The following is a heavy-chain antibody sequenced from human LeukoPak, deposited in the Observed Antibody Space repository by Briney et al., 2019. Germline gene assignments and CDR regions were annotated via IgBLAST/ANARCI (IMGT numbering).Heavy chain of an antibody. J-gene: IGHJ4*02. CDR3: VKDLASVVRESDY. CDR2: IGSDGGTT. V-gene: IGHV3-64D*06. D-gene: IGHD3-10*02. Sequence: GGSLRLSCSASGFTFGSCPMHWVRQAPGKGLEYVSTIGSDGGTTYYADSVKGRFTISRDNSKNTLFLQMISLRVEDTAVYYCVKDLASVVRESDYWGQGTLVTVSS. CDR1: GFTFGSCP.